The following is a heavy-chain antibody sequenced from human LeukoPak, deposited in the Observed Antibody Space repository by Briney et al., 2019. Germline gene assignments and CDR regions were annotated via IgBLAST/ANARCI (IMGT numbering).Heavy chain of an antibody. CDR2: ISNTGERT. V-gene: IGHV3-23*01. J-gene: IGHJ4*02. CDR3: VKSREASIWYSLGDY. D-gene: IGHD2-21*02. CDR1: GFTFSNYA. Sequence: GGSLRLSCAASGFTFSNYAMTWVRQAPGKGLEWVSSISNTGERTYYADSVKGRFTILRDNSKNTVFLEMNTLGADDTALYHCVKSREASIWYSLGDYWGRGSLVTVS.